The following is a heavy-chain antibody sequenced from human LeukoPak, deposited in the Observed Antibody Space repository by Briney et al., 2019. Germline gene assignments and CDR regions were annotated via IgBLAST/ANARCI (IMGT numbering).Heavy chain of an antibody. Sequence: SGTLSLTCGVSGGSITNTNYWTWVRQPPGKGLEWIGEVNLQGSTNYNPSLMGRVAIAVDTSENHISLQLTSVTAADTAVYHCAREGGPYRPLDYSGQGTLVTVSS. CDR2: VNLQGST. V-gene: IGHV4-4*02. CDR1: GGSITNTNY. CDR3: AREGGPYRPLDY. J-gene: IGHJ4*02.